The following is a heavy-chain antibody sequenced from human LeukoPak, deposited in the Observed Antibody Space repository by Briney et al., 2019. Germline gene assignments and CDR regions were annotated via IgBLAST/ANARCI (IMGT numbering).Heavy chain of an antibody. D-gene: IGHD6-19*01. CDR1: GFTFSDYY. Sequence: QPGGSLRLSCAASGFTFSDYYMSWIRQAPGKGLEWVSYISSSSSFTNYADSVKGRFTISRDNARNSLYLQMNSLRAEDTAVYYCAREGNQWLNWGQGILVTVSS. J-gene: IGHJ4*02. V-gene: IGHV3-11*06. CDR2: ISSSSSFT. CDR3: AREGNQWLN.